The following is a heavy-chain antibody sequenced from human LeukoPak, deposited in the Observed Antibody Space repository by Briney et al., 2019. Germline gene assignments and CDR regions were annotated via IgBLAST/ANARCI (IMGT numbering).Heavy chain of an antibody. D-gene: IGHD2-2*01. Sequence: GGSLRLSCAASGFTFSDYYMSWIRQAPGKGLEWVSYTSSSGSTIYYADSVKGRFTISRDNAKNSLYLQMNSLRAEDTAVYYCARDFVAKGARVNCSSTSCYLYSSSWPSDYWGQGTLVTVSS. J-gene: IGHJ4*02. CDR3: ARDFVAKGARVNCSSTSCYLYSSSWPSDY. V-gene: IGHV3-11*01. CDR2: TSSSGSTI. CDR1: GFTFSDYY.